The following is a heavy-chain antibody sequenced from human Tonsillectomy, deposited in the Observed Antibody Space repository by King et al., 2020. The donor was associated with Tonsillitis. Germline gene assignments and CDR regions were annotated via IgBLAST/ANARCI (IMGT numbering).Heavy chain of an antibody. CDR3: VRGGKMTDFDY. CDR2: IYTTGST. Sequence: PLQESGPGLVKPSQTLSLTCTVSGGSISSGSYYGSWIRQSAGKGLEWIGRIYTTGSTSYNPSLKSRVTISLDTSKNQFSLKLSSVTAADTAVYYCVRGGKMTDFDYWGQGTLVTVSA. V-gene: IGHV4-61*02. CDR1: GGSISSGSYY. D-gene: IGHD2-21*02. J-gene: IGHJ4*02.